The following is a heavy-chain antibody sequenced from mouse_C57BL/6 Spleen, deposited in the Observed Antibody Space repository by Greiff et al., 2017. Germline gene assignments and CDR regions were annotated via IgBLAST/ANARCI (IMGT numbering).Heavy chain of an antibody. CDR1: GYTFTSYN. CDR3: ARHPLYDYDRAYAMDY. J-gene: IGHJ4*01. Sequence: QVQLKQSGAELVRPGASVKMSCKASGYTFTSYNMHWVKQTPRQGLEWIGAIYPGNGDTSYNQKFKGKATLTVDKSSSTAYMQLSSLTSEDSAVYFCARHPLYDYDRAYAMDYWGQGTSVTVSS. CDR2: IYPGNGDT. D-gene: IGHD2-4*01. V-gene: IGHV1-12*01.